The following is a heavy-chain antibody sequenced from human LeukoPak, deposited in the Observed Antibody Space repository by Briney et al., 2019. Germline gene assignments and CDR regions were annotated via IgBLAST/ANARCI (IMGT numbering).Heavy chain of an antibody. CDR3: ARDQEGFDY. Sequence: ASVKVSCKASGYTFTNNYLHWVRRAPGQGLEWMGMIYPRDGSTSYAQNFQGRVTVTRDTSTTTVHMELRGLRSEDTAVYYCARDQEGFDYWGQGTVVTVSS. J-gene: IGHJ4*02. V-gene: IGHV1-46*01. CDR1: GYTFTNNY. CDR2: IYPRDGST.